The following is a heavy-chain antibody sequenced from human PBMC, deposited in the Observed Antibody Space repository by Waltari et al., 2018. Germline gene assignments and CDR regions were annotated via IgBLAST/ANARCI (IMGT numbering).Heavy chain of an antibody. CDR2: ISYDGSNK. Sequence: QVQLVESGGGVVQPGRSLRLSCAASGFTFSSYAMHWVCQAPGKGLEWVAVISYDGSNKYYADSVKGRFTISRDNSKNTLYLQMNSLRAEDTAVYYCARVNSPTTIFGVVTTLYGMDVWGQGTTVTVSS. D-gene: IGHD3-3*01. CDR1: GFTFSSYA. CDR3: ARVNSPTTIFGVVTTLYGMDV. V-gene: IGHV3-30*01. J-gene: IGHJ6*02.